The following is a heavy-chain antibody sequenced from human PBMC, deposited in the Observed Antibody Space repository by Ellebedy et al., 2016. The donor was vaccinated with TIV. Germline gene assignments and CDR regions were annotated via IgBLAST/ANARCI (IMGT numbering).Heavy chain of an antibody. CDR1: GFTFSRHA. J-gene: IGHJ4*02. Sequence: GESLKISCVTSGFTFSRHAMQWVRQAPGKGLEWVALIWSDGTKKYYADSMKGRFTISRDNYNDTVYLQMNILRANDTALYYCTKALHYDPTTSDFWGQGTLVIVSS. CDR3: TKALHYDPTTSDF. CDR2: IWSDGTKK. V-gene: IGHV3-33*06. D-gene: IGHD3-3*01.